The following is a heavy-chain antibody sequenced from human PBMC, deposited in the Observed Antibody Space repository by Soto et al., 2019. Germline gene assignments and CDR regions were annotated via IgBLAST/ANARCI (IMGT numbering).Heavy chain of an antibody. J-gene: IGHJ6*02. CDR3: ATRHSGSYFYYYYYGMDV. Sequence: ASVKVACKASGGTFSSYAISWVRQAPGNGLEWMGGIIPIVRTASYAQKFQGRDTMTVGDSRSTAYMELSSLRSEDTAVYYCATRHSGSYFYYYYYGMDVWGQGTTVTVSS. D-gene: IGHD1-26*01. CDR1: GGTFSSYA. V-gene: IGHV1-69*13. CDR2: IIPIVRTA.